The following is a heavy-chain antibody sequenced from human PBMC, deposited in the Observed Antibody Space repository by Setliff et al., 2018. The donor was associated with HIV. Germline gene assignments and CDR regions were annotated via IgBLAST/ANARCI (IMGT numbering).Heavy chain of an antibody. CDR1: GGPLTSSS. CDR2: IIPILGVP. J-gene: IGHJ4*02. CDR3: ARGGDYDSSGYYVT. Sequence: VASVKVSCKASGGPLTSSSIGWVRQAPGQGLEWMGRIIPILGVPRYAQKFQGRATITADKSTSTSYMHLSSLRAEDTAVYFCARGGDYDSSGYYVTWGQGSLVTVSS. D-gene: IGHD3-22*01. V-gene: IGHV1-69*02.